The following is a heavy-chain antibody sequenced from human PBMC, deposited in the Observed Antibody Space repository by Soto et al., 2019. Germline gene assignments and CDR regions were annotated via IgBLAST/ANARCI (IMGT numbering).Heavy chain of an antibody. CDR3: AREGRGKKAGYNGLVSLGY. Sequence: QVQLVQSGAEVKTPGSSLKVSCTVSGSRFSNYVISWVRQAPGHGLEWLGRIIPIFNSTQYAQKFQGRGTITADKSTNAASLELSSLLSDDTAVYYCAREGRGKKAGYNGLVSLGYWGQGTLVTVSS. V-gene: IGHV1-69*06. CDR1: GSRFSNYV. J-gene: IGHJ4*02. CDR2: IIPIFNST. D-gene: IGHD2-2*02.